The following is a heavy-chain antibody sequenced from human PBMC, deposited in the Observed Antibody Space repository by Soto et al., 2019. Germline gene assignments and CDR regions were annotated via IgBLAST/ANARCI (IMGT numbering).Heavy chain of an antibody. V-gene: IGHV1-69*01. CDR1: RVAFSKFI. Sequence: QAQLEQSGGEVKKPGSSVKVSCKASRVAFSKFIVTWVRQAPGLGLEWVGGIIPIFGTANYAQKFQGRVTITADESTSTSYMEVNNLRSEDTAVYYCAKGRVGTDARIRGMDVWGQGTTVTVSS. J-gene: IGHJ6*02. D-gene: IGHD5-18*01. CDR2: IIPIFGTA. CDR3: AKGRVGTDARIRGMDV.